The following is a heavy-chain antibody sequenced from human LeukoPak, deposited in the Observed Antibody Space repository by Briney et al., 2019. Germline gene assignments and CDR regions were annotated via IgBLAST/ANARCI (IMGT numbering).Heavy chain of an antibody. J-gene: IGHJ4*02. D-gene: IGHD6-13*01. CDR2: IWYDGSNK. Sequence: AVIWYDGSNKYYADSVKGRFTISRDNSKNTLYLQMNSLRAEDTAVYYCASERASAADDYWGQGTLVTVSS. V-gene: IGHV3-33*01. CDR3: ASERASAADDY.